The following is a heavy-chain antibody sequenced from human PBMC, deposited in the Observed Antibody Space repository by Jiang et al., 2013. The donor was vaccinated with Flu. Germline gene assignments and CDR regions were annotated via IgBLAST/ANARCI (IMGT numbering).Heavy chain of an antibody. V-gene: IGHV6-1*01. J-gene: IGHJ4*02. Sequence: SQTLSLTCGISGDTVSSNSVAWNWIRQSPSRGLEWLGRTYYRSRWYNDYAESVKSRITIISDTSKNQFSLQLNSVTPDDTAVYYCARVVGNSWIDFWGQGTLVTVSS. D-gene: IGHD6-13*01. CDR2: TYYRSRWYN. CDR1: GDTVSSNSVA. CDR3: ARVVGNSWIDF.